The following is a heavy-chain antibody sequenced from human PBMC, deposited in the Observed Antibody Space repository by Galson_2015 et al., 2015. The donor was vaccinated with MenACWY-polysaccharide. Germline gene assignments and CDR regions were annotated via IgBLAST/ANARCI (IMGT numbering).Heavy chain of an antibody. V-gene: IGHV1-18*01. J-gene: IGHJ4*02. CDR1: GYTFTDFG. D-gene: IGHD6-19*01. Sequence: SVKISCKASGYTFTDFGISWVRQAPGQGLEWMGWVSAYNGNKNYAQKLQGRVTMTTDTSTSTAYMELRSLRSDDTAVYYCTRDLGHITVAGIFFDNWGQGTLVTVSS. CDR3: TRDLGHITVAGIFFDN. CDR2: VSAYNGNK.